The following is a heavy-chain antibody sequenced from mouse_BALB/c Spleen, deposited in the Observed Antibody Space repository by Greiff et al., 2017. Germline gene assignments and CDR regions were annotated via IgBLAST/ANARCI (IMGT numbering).Heavy chain of an antibody. D-gene: IGHD1-1*01. CDR3: ASSYYGSSYNAMDY. J-gene: IGHJ4*01. V-gene: IGHV1S137*01. Sequence: VKLQESGAELVRPGVSVKISCKGSGYTFTDYAMHWVKQSHAKSLEWIGVISTYYGDASYNQKFKGKATMTVDKSSSTAYMELARLTSEDSAIYYCASSYYGSSYNAMDYWGQGTSVTVSS. CDR2: ISTYYGDA. CDR1: GYTFTDYA.